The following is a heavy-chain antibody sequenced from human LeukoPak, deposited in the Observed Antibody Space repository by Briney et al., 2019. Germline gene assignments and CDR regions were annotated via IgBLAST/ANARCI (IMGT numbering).Heavy chain of an antibody. CDR1: GLTFSCYA. CDR2: ISGCGGST. J-gene: IGHJ4*02. V-gene: IGHV3-23*01. CDR3: ANFYGSGSYSAYYFDY. D-gene: IGHD3-10*01. Sequence: GGPVRLFCAASGLTFSCYAMRWPRQAPGKGREGVPAISGCGGSTYYADSVKGRFTISTDNSKTTLYLKMNSLRAEDTAVYYCANFYGSGSYSAYYFDYWGQGTLVTVSS.